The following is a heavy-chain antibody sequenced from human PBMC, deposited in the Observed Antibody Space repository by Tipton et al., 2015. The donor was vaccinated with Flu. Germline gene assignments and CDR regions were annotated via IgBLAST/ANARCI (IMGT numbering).Heavy chain of an antibody. Sequence: QSGPEVKKPGASVKVSCKASGYTLTGYYMHWVRQAPGQGLEWMGWINPNSGGTNPAQTFQGRVTMTSDTSINTAYMEMTSLTSDDTAVYCCATVKPTGYRGTPAGSCDTWGQGTLVSVSS. J-gene: IGHJ5*02. CDR2: INPNSGGT. V-gene: IGHV1-2*02. D-gene: IGHD1-26*01. CDR1: GYTLTGYY. CDR3: ATVKPTGYRGTPAGSCDT.